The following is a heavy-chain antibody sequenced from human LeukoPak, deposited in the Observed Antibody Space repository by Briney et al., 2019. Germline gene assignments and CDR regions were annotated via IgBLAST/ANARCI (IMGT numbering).Heavy chain of an antibody. CDR3: AKEMGSRSSLFYFDY. J-gene: IGHJ4*02. V-gene: IGHV3-30*18. CDR1: GFTFDDYA. D-gene: IGHD3-10*01. CDR2: ISNDGSNK. Sequence: PGGSLRLSCAASGFTFDDYAMPWVRQAPGKGLEWVAAISNDGSNKYYAESVNGRFTISRDNSKNTLYLLVNTLRGDDTAVYYCAKEMGSRSSLFYFDYWGQGTLLTVSS.